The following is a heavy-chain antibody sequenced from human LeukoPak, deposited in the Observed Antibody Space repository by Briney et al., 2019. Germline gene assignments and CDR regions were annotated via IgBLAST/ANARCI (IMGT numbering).Heavy chain of an antibody. D-gene: IGHD3-3*01. J-gene: IGHJ4*02. CDR1: GFTFSSYA. CDR2: ISGSGGSI. Sequence: GGSLRLSCAASGFTFSSYAMSWVRQAPGKGLEWVSSISGSGGSIYYADSVKGRFTISRDNSKNTLYLQMNSLRAEDTAVYYCAKRGDFWSGSLWYFDYWGQGTLVTVSS. V-gene: IGHV3-23*01. CDR3: AKRGDFWSGSLWYFDY.